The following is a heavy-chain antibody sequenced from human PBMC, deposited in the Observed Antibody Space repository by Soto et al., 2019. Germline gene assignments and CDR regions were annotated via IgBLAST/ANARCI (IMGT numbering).Heavy chain of an antibody. V-gene: IGHV3-23*01. CDR1: GFTFNSYA. Sequence: GGSLRLSCVASGFTFNSYAMSWVRQAPGKGLEWVSAIGGSGGSTYYADSVRGRFTISRDNSKNMVYLQMNSLRAEDTAVYYCARVMRDSYFDYWGQRTPVTVSS. J-gene: IGHJ4*02. D-gene: IGHD2-8*01. CDR3: ARVMRDSYFDY. CDR2: IGGSGGST.